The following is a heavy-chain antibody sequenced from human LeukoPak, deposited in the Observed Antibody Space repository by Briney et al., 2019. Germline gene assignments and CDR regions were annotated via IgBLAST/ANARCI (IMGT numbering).Heavy chain of an antibody. CDR2: ISYDDGSNK. CDR3: ARESGGNTPYYFDY. Sequence: ERSLRLSCAASGFTFSTYALHWVRQAPGKGLEWVAVISYDDGSNKYYADSVKGRFTISRDNSKNTLYLQMNSLRTEDTAMYYCARESGGNTPYYFDYWGQGTLVTVSS. V-gene: IGHV3-30*04. CDR1: GFTFSTYA. J-gene: IGHJ4*02. D-gene: IGHD2-2*02.